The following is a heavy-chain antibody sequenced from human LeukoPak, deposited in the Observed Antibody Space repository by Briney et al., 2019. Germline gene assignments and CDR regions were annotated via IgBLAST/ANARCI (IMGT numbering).Heavy chain of an antibody. Sequence: GGSLRLSCAASGFTFSDYTMNWVRQAPGKGLEWVSSISSSSSYIYYADSVKGRFTISRDNAKNSMYMQMNSLRAEDTAVYYCARVRGAIGAPGYYYYMEVWGKGTTVTVSS. J-gene: IGHJ6*03. V-gene: IGHV3-21*01. CDR2: ISSSSSYI. D-gene: IGHD2-2*02. CDR3: ARVRGAIGAPGYYYYMEV. CDR1: GFTFSDYT.